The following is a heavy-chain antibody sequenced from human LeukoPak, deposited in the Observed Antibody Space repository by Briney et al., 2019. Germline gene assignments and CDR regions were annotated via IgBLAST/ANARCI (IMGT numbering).Heavy chain of an antibody. CDR1: GYTFSSYS. J-gene: IGHJ4*02. CDR3: ARTDLWFGESDKGSFDH. V-gene: IGHV3-48*02. D-gene: IGHD3-10*01. Sequence: GGSLRLSCAASGYTFSSYSMNWGRQAPGKGLECISYISSSSRTIYYADSVKGRFTISRDNAKKSLYLQMNSLRDEDTAVYYCARTDLWFGESDKGSFDHWGQGTLVTVSS. CDR2: ISSSSRTI.